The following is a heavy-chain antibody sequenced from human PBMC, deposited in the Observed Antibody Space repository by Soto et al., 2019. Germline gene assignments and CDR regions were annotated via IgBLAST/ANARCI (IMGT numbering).Heavy chain of an antibody. D-gene: IGHD2-15*01. Sequence: QVQLVESGGGLVKPGGSLRLSCAASGFTFSDYYMSWIRQAPGKGLEWVSYINSSSSYTNYADSVKGRFTISRDNAKNSLYLQMNSLRAEDTAVYYCARITPEFCSGGSCYPGGVDYWGQGTLVTVSS. J-gene: IGHJ4*02. V-gene: IGHV3-11*05. CDR1: GFTFSDYY. CDR3: ARITPEFCSGGSCYPGGVDY. CDR2: INSSSSYT.